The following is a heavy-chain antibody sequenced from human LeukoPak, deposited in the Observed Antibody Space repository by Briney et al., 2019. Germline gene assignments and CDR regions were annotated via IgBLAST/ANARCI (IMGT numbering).Heavy chain of an antibody. CDR3: AKGYRSGSYYFFC. V-gene: IGHV3-23*01. Sequence: GGSLRLSCAASGFTFSSYAMNWVRQAPGKGLQWVSTISGSGVSTNYADSVKGRFTISRDNSKNTLYLQMNSLRAEDTAVYYCAKGYRSGSYYFFCWGQGTLVTVSS. CDR2: ISGSGVST. CDR1: GFTFSSYA. D-gene: IGHD6-19*01. J-gene: IGHJ4*02.